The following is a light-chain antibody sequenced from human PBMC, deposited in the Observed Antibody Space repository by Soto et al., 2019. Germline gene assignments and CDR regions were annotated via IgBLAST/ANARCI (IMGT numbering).Light chain of an antibody. Sequence: DIVMTQSPDSLAVSLGERATINCKSSQSVLHSSNNKNFLAWYRQKPGQPPNLLIFWASTRESGVPDRFSGSGSGPDFTLTISNLQAEDVAVYYCQQYYDTPYTFGQGTKLEIK. J-gene: IGKJ2*01. CDR2: WAS. V-gene: IGKV4-1*01. CDR3: QQYYDTPYT. CDR1: QSVLHSSNNKNF.